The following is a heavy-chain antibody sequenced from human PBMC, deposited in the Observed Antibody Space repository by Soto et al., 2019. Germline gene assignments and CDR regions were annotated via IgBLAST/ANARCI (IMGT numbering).Heavy chain of an antibody. D-gene: IGHD3-22*01. CDR1: GLTVSSNY. J-gene: IGHJ3*02. CDR2: IYSGGRT. CDR3: ARYYYDAGGAFDI. V-gene: IGHV3-53*01. Sequence: GGSLRLSCAASGLTVSSNYMTWVRQAPGKGLQCVSVIYSGGRTYYADSVKGRFTISRDNSKNSLYLQMNSLRAEDTALYYCARYYYDAGGAFDIWGQGTMVTVSS.